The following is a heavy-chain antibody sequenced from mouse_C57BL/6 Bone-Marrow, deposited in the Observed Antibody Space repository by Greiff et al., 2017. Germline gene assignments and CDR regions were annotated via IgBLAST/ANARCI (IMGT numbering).Heavy chain of an antibody. CDR2: IDPSDSYT. CDR1: GYTFTSYW. CDR3: ARTGFDY. V-gene: IGHV1-69*01. J-gene: IGHJ2*01. D-gene: IGHD4-1*01. Sequence: QVQLQQPGAELVMPGASVKLSCKASGYTFTSYWMHWVQQRPGQGLEWIGEIDPSDSYTNYNQKFKGKSPLTVDKSSSPAYLQLGSLTSEDSAVYYCARTGFDYWGQGTTLTGSS.